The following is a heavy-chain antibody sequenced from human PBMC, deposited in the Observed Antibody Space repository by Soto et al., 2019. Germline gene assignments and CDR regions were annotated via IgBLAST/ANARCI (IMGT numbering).Heavy chain of an antibody. J-gene: IGHJ4*02. CDR3: ARDQLVRLPWGSGSFRGY. CDR1: GFTFSSYA. V-gene: IGHV3-30-3*01. CDR2: ISYDGSNK. D-gene: IGHD3-10*01. Sequence: GGSLRLSCAASGFTFSSYAMHWVRQAPGKGLEWVAVISYDGSNKYYADSVKGRFTISRDNSKNTLYLQMNSLRAEDTAVYYCARDQLVRLPWGSGSFRGYWGQGTLVTVSS.